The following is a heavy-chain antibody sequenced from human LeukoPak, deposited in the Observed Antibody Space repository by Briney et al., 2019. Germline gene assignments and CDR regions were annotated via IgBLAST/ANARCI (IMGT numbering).Heavy chain of an antibody. D-gene: IGHD2-15*01. V-gene: IGHV4-34*01. CDR3: ARAPARLWYYYYGMDV. Sequence: SETLSLTCAVYGGSFSGYCWSWIRQPPGKGVEWIGEINHSGSTNYNPSLTSRVTISVDTSKNQFSLKLSSVTAADTAVYYCARAPARLWYYYYGMDVWGQGTTVTVSS. J-gene: IGHJ6*02. CDR1: GGSFSGYC. CDR2: INHSGST.